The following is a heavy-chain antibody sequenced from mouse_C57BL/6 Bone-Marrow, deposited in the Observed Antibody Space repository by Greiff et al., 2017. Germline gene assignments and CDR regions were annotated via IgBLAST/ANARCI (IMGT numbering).Heavy chain of an antibody. CDR1: GYTFTSYW. Sequence: QVQLQQPGAELVKPGASVKLSCKASGYTFTSYWMQWVKQRPGQGLEWIGEIDPSDSYTNYNQKFKGKATLTVDTSSSTAYMQLSSLTSEDSAVYYCARRGDYGSSYGYAMDYWGQGTSVTVSS. V-gene: IGHV1-50*01. CDR3: ARRGDYGSSYGYAMDY. D-gene: IGHD1-1*01. J-gene: IGHJ4*01. CDR2: IDPSDSYT.